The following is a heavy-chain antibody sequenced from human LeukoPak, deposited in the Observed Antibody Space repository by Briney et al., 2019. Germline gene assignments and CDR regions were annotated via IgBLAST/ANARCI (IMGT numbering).Heavy chain of an antibody. J-gene: IGHJ5*02. CDR1: GFTFSNYS. D-gene: IGHD6-19*01. CDR3: AKGREWLDPWLDP. Sequence: GGSLGLSCATSGFTFSNYSMNWVRQAPGKGLDWVSGIRRSGSGTFYLDSVKGRFTISRDNAKNTLYLQMNSLRAEDTAVYYGAKGREWLDPWLDPWGQGTLVTVSS. V-gene: IGHV3-7*05. CDR2: IRRSGSGT.